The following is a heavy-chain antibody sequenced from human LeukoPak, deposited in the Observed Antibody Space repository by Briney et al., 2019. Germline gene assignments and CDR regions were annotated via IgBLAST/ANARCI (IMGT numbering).Heavy chain of an antibody. D-gene: IGHD6-19*01. CDR3: ARGGSGWWIYF. Sequence: SETLSLTCTVSGGSISSNYWSWIRQPPGKGLEWIGYIYYSGSTNYNPSLKSRVTISVDTSKNQFSLKLSSVTAADTAVYYCARGGSGWWIYFWGQGTLVTVSS. J-gene: IGHJ4*02. CDR1: GGSISSNY. V-gene: IGHV4-59*12. CDR2: IYYSGST.